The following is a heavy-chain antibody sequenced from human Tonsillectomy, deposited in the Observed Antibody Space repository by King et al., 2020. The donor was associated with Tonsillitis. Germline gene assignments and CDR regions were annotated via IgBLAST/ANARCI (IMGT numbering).Heavy chain of an antibody. CDR1: GFTFDDYA. CDR2: ISWNSGSI. CDR3: AKGSVATGIDDAFDI. D-gene: IGHD5-12*01. J-gene: IGHJ3*02. V-gene: IGHV3-9*01. Sequence: VQLVESGGGLVQPGRSLRLSCAASGFTFDDYAMHWVRQAPGKGLEWVSGISWNSGSIGYADSVKGRFTISRDNAKNSLYLQMNSLRAEDTALYYCAKGSVATGIDDAFDIWGQGKMVTVSS.